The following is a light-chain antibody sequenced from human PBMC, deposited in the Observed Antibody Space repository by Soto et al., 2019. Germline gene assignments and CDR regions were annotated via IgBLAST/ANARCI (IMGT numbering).Light chain of an antibody. CDR1: QSVTTN. CDR3: QPYDRWPVT. Sequence: EVVITQSPATLSVSPGERVTFSCRASQSVTTNLAWYQHKPGQSPRLLISDASTGASGIPPRFSGSGSGTEFTLTIDRLQSADFAVYYCQPYDRWPVTFGGGTKV. J-gene: IGKJ4*01. V-gene: IGKV3-15*01. CDR2: DAS.